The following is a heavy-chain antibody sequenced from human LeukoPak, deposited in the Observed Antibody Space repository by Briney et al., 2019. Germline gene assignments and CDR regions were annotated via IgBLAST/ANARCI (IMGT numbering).Heavy chain of an antibody. CDR3: ANMVRGVDGPWFDP. V-gene: IGHV4-59*01. D-gene: IGHD3-10*01. Sequence: SETLSLTCTVSGGSISSYYWSWIRQPPGKGLEWIGYIYYSGSTNYNPSLKSRVTISVDTSKNQFSLKLSSVTAADTAVYYCANMVRGVDGPWFDPWGQGTLVTVSS. CDR1: GGSISSYY. CDR2: IYYSGST. J-gene: IGHJ5*02.